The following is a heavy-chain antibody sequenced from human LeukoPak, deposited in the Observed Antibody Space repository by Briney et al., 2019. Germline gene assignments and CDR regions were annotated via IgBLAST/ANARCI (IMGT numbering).Heavy chain of an antibody. CDR1: GYTFTGYY. D-gene: IGHD2-2*01. CDR3: ATGTICSSTSCYYYYYGMDV. Sequence: ASVKVSCKASGYTFTGYYMHWVRQAPGQGLEWMGWINPNSGGTNYAQKFQGRVTMTRDTSISTAYMELSRLRSDDTAVYYCATGTICSSTSCYYYYYGMDVWGQGTTVTVSS. CDR2: INPNSGGT. J-gene: IGHJ6*02. V-gene: IGHV1-2*02.